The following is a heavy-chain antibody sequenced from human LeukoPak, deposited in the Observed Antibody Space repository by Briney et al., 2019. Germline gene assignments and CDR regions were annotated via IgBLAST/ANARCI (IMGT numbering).Heavy chain of an antibody. D-gene: IGHD6-13*01. Sequence: SETLSLTCTVSGGSLSSSSYYRGWTRQPPGKGLEWIGSIYYSGSTYYHPSLKSRVTIPVDTSKNQLSLKLTSVTAADTAVYYCARHGGAAGGHWGQGTLVTVSS. CDR2: IYYSGST. J-gene: IGHJ4*02. CDR1: GGSLSSSSYY. V-gene: IGHV4-39*01. CDR3: ARHGGAAGGH.